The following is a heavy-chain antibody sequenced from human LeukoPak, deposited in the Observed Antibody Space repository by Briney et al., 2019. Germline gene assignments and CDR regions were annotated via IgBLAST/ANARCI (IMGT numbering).Heavy chain of an antibody. CDR1: GGSISSSNW. CDR2: IYHSGST. J-gene: IGHJ3*02. CDR3: ASLPSTSSMLDAFDI. D-gene: IGHD2-8*01. Sequence: SGTLSLTCAVSGGSISSSNWWSWVRQPPGKGLERIGEIYHSGSTNYNPSLKSRVTISVDKSKNQFSLKLSSVTAADTAVYYCASLPSTSSMLDAFDIWGQGTMVTVSS. V-gene: IGHV4-4*02.